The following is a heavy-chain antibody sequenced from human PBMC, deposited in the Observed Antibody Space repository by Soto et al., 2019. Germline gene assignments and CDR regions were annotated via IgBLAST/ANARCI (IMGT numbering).Heavy chain of an antibody. CDR2: INSDGSST. V-gene: IGHV3-74*01. CDR1: GFTFSTYW. J-gene: IGHJ5*02. Sequence: GGSLRLSCAASGFTFSTYWMHWVRQAPGEGLVWVSRINSDGSSTTYADSVKGRFTISRDNAKNTLYLQMSSLRAEDTAVYYCATPAWAATPNHFDPWGQGTLVTVAS. CDR3: ATPAWAATPNHFDP. D-gene: IGHD1-26*01.